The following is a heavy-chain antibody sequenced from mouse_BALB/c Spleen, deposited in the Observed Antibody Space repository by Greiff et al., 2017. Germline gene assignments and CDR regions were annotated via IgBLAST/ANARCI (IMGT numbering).Heavy chain of an antibody. Sequence: EVKLMESGPGLVKPSQSLSLTCTVTGYSITSDYAWNRIRPFPGNNLEWMGYISYSGSTSYNPSLKRRISITRDTSKNQFFLQLNSVTTEDTATYYCARNDGNYYAYGGQGTLVTVSA. V-gene: IGHV3-2*02. CDR1: GYSITSDYA. D-gene: IGHD2-1*01. CDR3: ARNDGNYYAY. J-gene: IGHJ3*01. CDR2: ISYSGST.